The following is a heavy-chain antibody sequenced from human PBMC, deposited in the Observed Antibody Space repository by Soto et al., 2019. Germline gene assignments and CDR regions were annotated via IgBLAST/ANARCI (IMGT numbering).Heavy chain of an antibody. CDR1: GGYIRSGGYY. CDR2: IFYSGTT. V-gene: IGHV4-31*03. J-gene: IGHJ4*02. CDR3: ARVAVEGYYGSGTPLGSDY. D-gene: IGHD3-10*01. Sequence: SETLSLTCTVSGGYIRSGGYYWSWIRQHPGKGLEWIGYIFYSGTTYYNPSLKSRVTISVDTSKNQFSLKLSSLRSEDTAVYYCARVAVEGYYGSGTPLGSDYWGQGTLVTVSS.